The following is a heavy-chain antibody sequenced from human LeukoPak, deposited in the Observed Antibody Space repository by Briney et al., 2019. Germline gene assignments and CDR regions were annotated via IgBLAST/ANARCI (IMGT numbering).Heavy chain of an antibody. CDR3: ARGHLASPDYNDSVNYYFDY. J-gene: IGHJ4*02. CDR1: GGSFSGYY. CDR2: SNHSGST. D-gene: IGHD4-17*01. Sequence: SETLSLTCAVYGGSFSGYYWSWIRQPPGKGLEWIGESNHSGSTDYNPSLKSRVTISVDTSKNQFSLKLSSVTAADTAVYYCARGHLASPDYNDSVNYYFDYWGQGTLVTVSS. V-gene: IGHV4-34*01.